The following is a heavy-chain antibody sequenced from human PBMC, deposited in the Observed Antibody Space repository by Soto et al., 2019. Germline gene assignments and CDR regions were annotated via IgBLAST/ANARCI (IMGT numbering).Heavy chain of an antibody. V-gene: IGHV5-51*01. D-gene: IGHD3-16*01. J-gene: IGHJ6*02. Sequence: GESLKISFKGSGYGFTSYWIGWVGQMRGKGLEWMGIIYPGDSDTRYSPSFQGQVTISADKSISTAYLQWSSLKASDTAMYYCARLLLEGFTPLGDYYYGMYGCGQVTTVTVSS. CDR2: IYPGDSDT. CDR3: ARLLLEGFTPLGDYYYGMYG. CDR1: GYGFTSYW.